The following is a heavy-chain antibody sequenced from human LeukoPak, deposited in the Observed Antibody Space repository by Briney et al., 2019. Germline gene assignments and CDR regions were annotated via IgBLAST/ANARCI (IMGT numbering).Heavy chain of an antibody. Sequence: SVKVSCKASGGTFSSYAISWVRQAPGQGLEWMGGIIPTFGTANYAQKFQGRVTIAADESTSTAYMELSSLRSEDTAVYYCAVATMVRGVNYYYMDVWGKGTTVTISS. J-gene: IGHJ6*03. V-gene: IGHV1-69*13. D-gene: IGHD3-10*01. CDR1: GGTFSSYA. CDR3: AVATMVRGVNYYYMDV. CDR2: IIPTFGTA.